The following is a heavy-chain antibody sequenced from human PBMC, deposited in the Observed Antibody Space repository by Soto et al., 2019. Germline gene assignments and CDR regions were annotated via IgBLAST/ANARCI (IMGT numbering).Heavy chain of an antibody. V-gene: IGHV5-10-1*01. CDR3: ARDETNLAGVYYYNGMDV. J-gene: IGHJ6*02. D-gene: IGHD1-1*01. CDR2: IDPSDSYT. Sequence: PGESLKISCKGSGYSFTSYWISWVRQMPGKGLEWMGRIDPSDSYTNYSPSFQGHVTISADKSISTAYLQWSSLKASDTAMYYCARDETNLAGVYYYNGMDVWGQGTTVTVSS. CDR1: GYSFTSYW.